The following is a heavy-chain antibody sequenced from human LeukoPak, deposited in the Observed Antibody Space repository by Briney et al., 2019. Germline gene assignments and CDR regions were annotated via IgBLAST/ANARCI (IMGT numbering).Heavy chain of an antibody. D-gene: IGHD6-19*01. J-gene: IGHJ4*02. CDR3: ASFKQWRTYYFDY. V-gene: IGHV4-34*01. Sequence: PSETLSLTCAVYAGSFSGYYWSWIRQPPGKGLEWIGEINHSGSTNYNPSLKSRVTISVDTSKNQFSLKLSSVTAADTAVYYCASFKQWRTYYFDYWGEGTLVTVSS. CDR2: INHSGST. CDR1: AGSFSGYY.